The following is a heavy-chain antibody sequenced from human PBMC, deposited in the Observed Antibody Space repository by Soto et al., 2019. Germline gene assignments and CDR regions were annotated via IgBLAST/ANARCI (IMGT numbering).Heavy chain of an antibody. D-gene: IGHD3-10*01. CDR1: GGSFSGYY. V-gene: IGHV4-34*01. CDR3: ASGSRRITLVRGVISYYYSYYGMDV. CDR2: INHSGST. J-gene: IGHJ6*02. Sequence: SETLSLTCAVYGGSFSGYYWSWIRQPPGKGLEWSGEINHSGSTNYNPSLKSRVTISVDTSKNQFSLKLSSVTAADTAVYHCASGSRRITLVRGVISYYYSYYGMDVWGQGTTVTVSS.